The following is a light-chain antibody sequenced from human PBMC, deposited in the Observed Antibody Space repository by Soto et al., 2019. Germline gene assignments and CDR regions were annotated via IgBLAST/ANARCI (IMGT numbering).Light chain of an antibody. J-gene: IGLJ1*01. CDR1: SSDVGGYNF. Sequence: QSVLTQPASVSGSPGQSITISCTGASSDVGGYNFVSWYQQHPGKAPKLMIFEVSNRPSGVSNRFSGSKSGNTASLTISWLQAEDEADYYCSSYTSSSNYVFGTGTKLTVL. CDR3: SSYTSSSNYV. V-gene: IGLV2-14*01. CDR2: EVS.